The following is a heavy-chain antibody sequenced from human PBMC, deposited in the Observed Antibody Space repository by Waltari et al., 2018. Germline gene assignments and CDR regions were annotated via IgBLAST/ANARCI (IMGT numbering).Heavy chain of an antibody. CDR1: GGSFNTYT. Sequence: QVQLQPWGAGLLKPSETLSLTRDVYGGSFNTYTMAWIRQPPGKGLECIGEINYSGDANYNPSLKSRVTISVDTSKNRFSLKLNSVTAADTAVYYCAGGTIGSGSYYDGGMDVWGQGTTVTVSS. J-gene: IGHJ6*02. CDR2: INYSGDA. V-gene: IGHV4-34*01. CDR3: AGGTIGSGSYYDGGMDV. D-gene: IGHD1-26*01.